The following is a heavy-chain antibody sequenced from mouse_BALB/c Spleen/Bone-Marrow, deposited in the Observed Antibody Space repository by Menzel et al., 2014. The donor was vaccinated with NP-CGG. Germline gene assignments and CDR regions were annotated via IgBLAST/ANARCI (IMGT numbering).Heavy chain of an antibody. J-gene: IGHJ4*01. V-gene: IGHV1-54*01. Sequence: QVQLQQSGAELVRHGTSVKVSCKASGYAFTNYLIEWVKQRPGQGLEWIGVINPGSGGTNYNEKFKGKAALTADKSSSTAYMQLSSLTSDDSAVYFCARWDYAMYYWGQGTSVTVSS. CDR1: GYAFTNYL. CDR2: INPGSGGT. CDR3: ARWDYAMYY.